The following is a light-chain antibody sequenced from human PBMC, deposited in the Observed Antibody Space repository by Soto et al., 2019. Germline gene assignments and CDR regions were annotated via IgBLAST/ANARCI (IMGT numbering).Light chain of an antibody. V-gene: IGKV3-15*01. CDR3: QQYFDWLRT. Sequence: MTQSPSSLSASVGDRVTITCRASQGISNYLAWYQQKPGQAPRLLIYDASTRATGIPARFSGSGSGTEFTLTISSLQSEDFAVYYCQQYFDWLRTFGQGTKVEIK. CDR1: QGISNY. CDR2: DAS. J-gene: IGKJ1*01.